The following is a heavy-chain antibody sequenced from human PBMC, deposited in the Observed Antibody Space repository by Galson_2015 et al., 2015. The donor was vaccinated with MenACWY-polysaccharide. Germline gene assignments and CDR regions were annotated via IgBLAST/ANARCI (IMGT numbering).Heavy chain of an antibody. CDR1: GFSFSGHW. CDR3: GRHFDWAFDY. CDR2: INPDGSDK. V-gene: IGHV3-7*01. Sequence: SLRLSCAASGFSFSGHWMTWVRQAPGKGLEWVANINPDGSDKYYVDSVKGRFIISRDNAKNSVYLQMNGLRVEDTAMYYCGRHFDWAFDYRGQRALVTVSS. D-gene: IGHD2-21*01. J-gene: IGHJ4*02.